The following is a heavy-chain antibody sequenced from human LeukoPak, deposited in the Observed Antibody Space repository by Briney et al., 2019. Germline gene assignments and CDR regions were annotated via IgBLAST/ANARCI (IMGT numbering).Heavy chain of an antibody. V-gene: IGHV4-38-2*02. D-gene: IGHD3-22*01. CDR1: GYSINSGYY. CDR2: IYYSGST. Sequence: SETLSLTCTVSGYSINSGYYWSWIRQPPGKRLEWIGSIYYSGSTYSNPTLKSRLTISVDTSKNQISLNLTSVTAADTAVYYCARDFGPLYYYDSSGYSPYNWFDPWGQGTLVTVSS. CDR3: ARDFGPLYYYDSSGYSPYNWFDP. J-gene: IGHJ5*02.